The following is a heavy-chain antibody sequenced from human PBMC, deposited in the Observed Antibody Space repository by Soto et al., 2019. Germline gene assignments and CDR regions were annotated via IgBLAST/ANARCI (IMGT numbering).Heavy chain of an antibody. J-gene: IGHJ4*02. D-gene: IGHD2-15*01. Sequence: GGSLRLSCAASGFTFSLYSMIWVRQATGKGLEWVSSISSSSSYIYYADSMKGRFTLSRDNAQNSLYLQMNSLRVADTASYYCVRARDTCSRQDYWGQGTVVTV. CDR2: ISSSSSYI. CDR3: VRARDTCSRQDY. CDR1: GFTFSLYS. V-gene: IGHV3-21*01.